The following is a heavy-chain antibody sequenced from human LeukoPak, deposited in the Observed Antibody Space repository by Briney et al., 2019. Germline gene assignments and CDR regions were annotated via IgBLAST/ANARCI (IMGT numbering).Heavy chain of an antibody. Sequence: PSETLSLTCAVYGGSFSGYYWSWIRQPPGKGLEWIGEINHSGSTNYNPSLKSRVTISVDTSKNQFSLKLSSVTAADTAVYYCARGDSGAFDIWGQGTMVTVSS. CDR1: GGSFSGYY. CDR2: INHSGST. D-gene: IGHD2-15*01. J-gene: IGHJ3*02. V-gene: IGHV4-34*01. CDR3: ARGDSGAFDI.